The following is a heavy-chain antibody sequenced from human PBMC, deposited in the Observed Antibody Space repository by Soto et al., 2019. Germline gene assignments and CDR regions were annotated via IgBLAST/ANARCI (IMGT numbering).Heavy chain of an antibody. CDR3: ARDMRYYYGSGRTNPRYYYGMDV. CDR2: ISGSGGST. CDR1: GFTFSSYA. D-gene: IGHD3-10*01. V-gene: IGHV3-23*01. J-gene: IGHJ6*02. Sequence: HPGGSLRLSCAASGFTFSSYAMSWVRQAPGKGLEWVSAISGSGGSTYYADSVKGRFTISRDNSKNTLYLQMNSLRAEDTAVYYCARDMRYYYGSGRTNPRYYYGMDVWGQGTTVTVSS.